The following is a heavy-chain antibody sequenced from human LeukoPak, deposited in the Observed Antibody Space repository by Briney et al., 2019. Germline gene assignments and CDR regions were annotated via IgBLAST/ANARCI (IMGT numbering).Heavy chain of an antibody. CDR1: GGSFSGYY. V-gene: IGHV4-34*01. CDR2: INHSGST. Sequence: SETLSLTCAVYGGSFSGYYWSWIRQPPGKGLEWIGEINHSGSTNYNPSLKSRVTISVDTSKNQFSLKLSSVTAADTAVYYCARESMVRGVMTYNWFDPWGQGTLVTVSS. CDR3: ARESMVRGVMTYNWFDP. D-gene: IGHD3-10*01. J-gene: IGHJ5*02.